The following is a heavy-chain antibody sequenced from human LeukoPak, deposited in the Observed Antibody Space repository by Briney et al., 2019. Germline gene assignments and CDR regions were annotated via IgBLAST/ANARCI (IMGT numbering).Heavy chain of an antibody. Sequence: PSETLSLTCTVSDGAINGYYWGWIRQPPGQGLEWIGHISYSGSTNYNLSLTSRVTLSVDTPNNHFALKLNSVTAADTAVYYCARGYSTGWTYYFDYWGQGALVTVSS. J-gene: IGHJ4*02. CDR2: ISYSGST. CDR1: DGAINGYY. V-gene: IGHV4-59*01. CDR3: ARGYSTGWTYYFDY. D-gene: IGHD6-25*01.